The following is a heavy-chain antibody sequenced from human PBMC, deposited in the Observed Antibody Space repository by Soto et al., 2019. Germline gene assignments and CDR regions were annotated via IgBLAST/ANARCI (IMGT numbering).Heavy chain of an antibody. CDR1: GGSISSYY. Sequence: PSETLSLTCTVSGGSISSYYWSWIRQPPGKGLEWIGYIYYSGSTNYNPSLKSRVTISVEPSKNQFSLKLSSVTAADTAVYYCARDRPLGGDYYNWFDHWGQGTLVNV. CDR3: ARDRPLGGDYYNWFDH. D-gene: IGHD4-17*01. J-gene: IGHJ5*02. CDR2: IYYSGST. V-gene: IGHV4-59*01.